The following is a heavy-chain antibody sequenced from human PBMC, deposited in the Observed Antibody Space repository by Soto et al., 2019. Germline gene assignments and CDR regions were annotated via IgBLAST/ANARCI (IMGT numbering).Heavy chain of an antibody. V-gene: IGHV4-31*02. Sequence: KSSETLSLTCTVSGGSISSGDYYWSWIRQHPGKGLEWIGYIYYSGTTYYNPSLTSRVTISVDTSKNQFSLKLTSVTAADTAVYYCARGSFSSSSSWFDPWGQGTLVTVSS. CDR1: GGSISSGDYY. D-gene: IGHD6-6*01. CDR2: IYYSGTT. CDR3: ARGSFSSSSSWFDP. J-gene: IGHJ5*02.